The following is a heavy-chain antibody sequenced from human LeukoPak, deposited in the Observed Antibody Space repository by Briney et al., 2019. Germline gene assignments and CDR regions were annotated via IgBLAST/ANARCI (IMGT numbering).Heavy chain of an antibody. CDR3: AKPGAYYDSSGYWDY. Sequence: GGSLRLSCAASGFPFSTYAMSWVRQAPGKGLEWVPGISEAGSTTVYADSVKGRFTISRDNSRDTVYLEMNSLRAEDTAVYYYAKPGAYYDSSGYWDYWGQGTLVTVSS. D-gene: IGHD3-22*01. V-gene: IGHV3-23*01. CDR2: ISEAGSTT. CDR1: GFPFSTYA. J-gene: IGHJ4*02.